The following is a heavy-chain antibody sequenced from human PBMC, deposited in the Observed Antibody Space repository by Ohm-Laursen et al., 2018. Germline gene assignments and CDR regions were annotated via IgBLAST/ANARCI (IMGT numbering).Heavy chain of an antibody. J-gene: IGHJ6*02. CDR2: INPNSGGT. Sequence: ASVKVSCKASGYTFTGYYMHWVRQAPGQGLEWMGWINPNSGGTNYAQKFQGRATMTRDTSISTAYMELSRLRSDDTAVYYCARDTYYDFWSGYFLYYYGMDVWGQGTTVTVSS. CDR1: GYTFTGYY. D-gene: IGHD3-3*01. V-gene: IGHV1-2*02. CDR3: ARDTYYDFWSGYFLYYYGMDV.